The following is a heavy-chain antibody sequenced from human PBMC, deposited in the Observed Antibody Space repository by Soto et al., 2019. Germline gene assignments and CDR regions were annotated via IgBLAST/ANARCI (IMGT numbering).Heavy chain of an antibody. CDR2: IYYSGST. J-gene: IGHJ5*02. D-gene: IGHD2-2*01. V-gene: IGHV4-31*03. CDR3: ARARCISTSCYLSRFDP. Sequence: QVQLQESGPGLVKPSQTLSLTCTVSGGSISSGGYYWSWIRQHPGKGLEWIGYIYYSGSTYYNPSLKSRVTISVDTSNNQFSLKLSSVTAADTAVYYCARARCISTSCYLSRFDPWGQGTLVTVSS. CDR1: GGSISSGGYY.